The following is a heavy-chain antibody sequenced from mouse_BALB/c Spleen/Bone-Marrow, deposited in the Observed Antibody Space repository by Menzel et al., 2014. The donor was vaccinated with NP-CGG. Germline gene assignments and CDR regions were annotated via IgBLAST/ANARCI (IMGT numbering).Heavy chain of an antibody. Sequence: EVKLVESGAELVKPGASVKLSCTASGFNIKDTYMHWVKQRPEQGLEWIGRIDPANGNTKYDPKFQGKATITADTSSNTACLQLSSLTSEDTAVYYCASYYYGSYGFAYWGQGTLVTVSA. D-gene: IGHD1-1*01. J-gene: IGHJ3*01. V-gene: IGHV14-3*02. CDR3: ASYYYGSYGFAY. CDR2: IDPANGNT. CDR1: GFNIKDTY.